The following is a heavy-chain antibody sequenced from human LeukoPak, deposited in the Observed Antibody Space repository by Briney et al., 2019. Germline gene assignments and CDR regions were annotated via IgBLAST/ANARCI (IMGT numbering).Heavy chain of an antibody. V-gene: IGHV3-30-3*01. D-gene: IGHD5-12*01. J-gene: IGHJ2*01. CDR1: GFTFSSYA. CDR2: ISYDESNK. Sequence: GRPLRLSCAASGFTFSSYAMHWVRQAPGKGLHWVAVISYDESNKYYADSVKGRFTISRDNSKNTLYLQMNSLKTEDTAVYYCTTDWGYGGRGTLVTVSS. CDR3: TTDWGY.